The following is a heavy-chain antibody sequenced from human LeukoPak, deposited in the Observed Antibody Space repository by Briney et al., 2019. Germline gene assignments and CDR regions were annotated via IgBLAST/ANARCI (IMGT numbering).Heavy chain of an antibody. D-gene: IGHD3-10*01. V-gene: IGHV3-23*01. CDR2: ISDSGGTT. Sequence: GGSLRLSCAVSGFTFSSFAMSWVRQAPGKGLEWVSVISDSGGTTFYADSVKGRFTIPRDNSKNTLYLQMNSLRDEDTAVYYCAKEASGYGYYFDYWGQGTLVTVSS. CDR1: GFTFSSFA. CDR3: AKEASGYGYYFDY. J-gene: IGHJ4*02.